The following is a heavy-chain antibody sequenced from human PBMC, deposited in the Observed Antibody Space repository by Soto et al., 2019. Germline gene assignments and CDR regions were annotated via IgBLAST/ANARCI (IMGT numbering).Heavy chain of an antibody. J-gene: IGHJ4*02. CDR3: ARWGTTGGMDV. V-gene: IGHV3-30*05. CDR2: TSYDGSNK. CDR1: GFTFRSYV. Sequence: QVQLVESGGGVVQPGTSLRLSCVGSGFTFRSYVIHWVRQAPGKGLEWVALTSYDGSNKYYDDSVKGRFTISRDNSRNTVDLQMDNLRLAGPALYYCARWGTTGGMDVWGQGTLVSVSS. D-gene: IGHD3-16*01.